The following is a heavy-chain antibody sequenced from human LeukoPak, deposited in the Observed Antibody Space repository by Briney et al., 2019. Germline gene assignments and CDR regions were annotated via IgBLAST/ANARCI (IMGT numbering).Heavy chain of an antibody. D-gene: IGHD3-9*01. Sequence: SVKVSCKASGGTFSSYAISWVRQAPGQGLEWMGGIIPIFGTANYAQKFQGRVKITADESTSTAYMELSSLRSEDTAVYYCARGSTYYDILTGSLDYWGQGTLVTVSS. J-gene: IGHJ4*02. CDR3: ARGSTYYDILTGSLDY. CDR1: GGTFSSYA. CDR2: IIPIFGTA. V-gene: IGHV1-69*13.